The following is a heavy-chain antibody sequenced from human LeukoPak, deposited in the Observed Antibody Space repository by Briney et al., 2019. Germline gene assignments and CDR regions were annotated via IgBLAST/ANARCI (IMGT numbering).Heavy chain of an antibody. D-gene: IGHD4-17*01. V-gene: IGHV3-21*01. Sequence: AGGSLRLSCEASEFTFSSYSMNWVRQAPGKGLEWVSSISSSSSYIYYANSVKGRFTISRDNAKNSLYLQMNSLRAEDTAVYYCARVGDYGDKNWFDPWGQGTLVTVSS. J-gene: IGHJ5*02. CDR3: ARVGDYGDKNWFDP. CDR1: EFTFSSYS. CDR2: ISSSSSYI.